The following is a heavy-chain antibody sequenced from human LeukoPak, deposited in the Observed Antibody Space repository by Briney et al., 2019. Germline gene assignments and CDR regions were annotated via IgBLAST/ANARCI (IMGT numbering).Heavy chain of an antibody. CDR1: GYRFTNYW. CDR2: INPADGYT. V-gene: IGHV5-51*01. J-gene: IGHJ4*02. CDR3: ARPHDTGVGASGSGWSYFDF. Sequence: GESLKISCKGSGYRFTNYWIGWVRQMPGKGLEWMGIINPADGYTRYSPSFQGQVTISTDTSIFTAYLQWSSLKASDTAIYYCARPHDTGVGASGSGWSYFDFRGQGTLITVSS. D-gene: IGHD6-19*01.